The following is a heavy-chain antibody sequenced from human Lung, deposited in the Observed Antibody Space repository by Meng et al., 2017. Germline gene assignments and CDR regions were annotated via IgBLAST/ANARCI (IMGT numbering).Heavy chain of an antibody. CDR2: IVSDGGIT. CDR1: GFNFGDYI. J-gene: IGHJ4*02. D-gene: IGHD3-3*01. V-gene: IGHV3-74*01. CDR3: ARDLAWVLFDY. Sequence: EVQLVEPGGGLVQPGGALRLSFGASGFNFGDYIMHWFGQAPGKGLEWISRIVSDGGITTYADSVKGRFTVSRENAKNTLYLQMNSLGADDTAVYYCARDLAWVLFDYWGQGALVTVSS.